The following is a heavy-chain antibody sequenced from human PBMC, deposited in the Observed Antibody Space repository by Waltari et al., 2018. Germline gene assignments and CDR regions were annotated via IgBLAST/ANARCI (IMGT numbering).Heavy chain of an antibody. V-gene: IGHV3-30*02. J-gene: IGHJ5*02. CDR2: IRYDGNDK. Sequence: QVQLVESGGGVVQPGGSLRLSCAASGFTFSTYGMHWVRQAPGKGLVWVSLIRYDGNDKYYTDSVKGQFTISRDNSKNTLYLQMNSLRAEDTAVYYCAKSASGSSPGWSDPWGQGTLVTVSS. D-gene: IGHD6-6*01. CDR3: AKSASGSSPGWSDP. CDR1: GFTFSTYG.